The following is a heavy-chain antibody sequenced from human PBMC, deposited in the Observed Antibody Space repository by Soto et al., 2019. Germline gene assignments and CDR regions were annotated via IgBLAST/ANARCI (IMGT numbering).Heavy chain of an antibody. Sequence: SETLSLTCTVSGAPITINYWSWIRQAPGKGLEWIGYIYYSGSTTYNPSLKSRVTMSADTSKDQFSLKLNSVTAADTAVYYCARDAGGPYDHWGPGTLVTVSS. CDR3: ARDAGGPYDH. D-gene: IGHD2-15*01. V-gene: IGHV4-59*01. J-gene: IGHJ4*01. CDR1: GAPITINY. CDR2: IYYSGST.